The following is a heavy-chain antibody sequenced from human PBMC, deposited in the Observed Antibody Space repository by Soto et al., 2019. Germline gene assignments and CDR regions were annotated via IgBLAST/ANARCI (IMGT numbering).Heavy chain of an antibody. J-gene: IGHJ4*02. CDR1: GFSFSNYA. CDR2: IRGSRNDGIT. Sequence: EVQLLESGGGLVQPGGSLRLSCAASGFSFSNYAMNWVRQAPGKGLESISFIRGSRNDGITKYVDSVKGRFTISRDNSTNTLYLQMSILRAEDTAVYYCVQDPTDYGDNYWGQGTLVTVSS. CDR3: VQDPTDYGDNY. V-gene: IGHV3-23*01. D-gene: IGHD4-17*01.